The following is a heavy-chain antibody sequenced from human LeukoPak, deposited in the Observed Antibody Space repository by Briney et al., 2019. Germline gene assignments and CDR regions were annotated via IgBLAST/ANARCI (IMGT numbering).Heavy chain of an antibody. Sequence: PSETLSLTCTVSGGSISSGGYYWSWIRQPAGKGLEWIGRIYTSGSTNYNPSLKSRVTISVDTSKNQFSLKLSSVTAADTAVYYCAREWGYSSSPDAFDIWGQGTMVTVSS. CDR2: IYTSGST. J-gene: IGHJ3*02. CDR3: AREWGYSSSPDAFDI. CDR1: GGSISSGGYY. D-gene: IGHD6-6*01. V-gene: IGHV4-61*02.